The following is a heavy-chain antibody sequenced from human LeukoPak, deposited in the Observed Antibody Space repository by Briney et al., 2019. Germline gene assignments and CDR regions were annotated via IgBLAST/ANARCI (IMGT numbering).Heavy chain of an antibody. V-gene: IGHV3-23*01. Sequence: GGSLRLSCAASGFTFSSYAMSWVRQAPGKGLEWVSAIRGSGDRTHYADSVKGRFSISRDNSKNTVYLQMSSLRAEDTAIYYCARELREHGVFDIWGQGTMVTVSS. CDR3: ARELREHGVFDI. D-gene: IGHD1-26*01. CDR1: GFTFSSYA. CDR2: IRGSGDRT. J-gene: IGHJ3*02.